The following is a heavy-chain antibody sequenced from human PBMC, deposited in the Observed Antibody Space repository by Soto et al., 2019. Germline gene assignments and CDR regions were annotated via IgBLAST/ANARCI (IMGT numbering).Heavy chain of an antibody. CDR1: GYSFSGYW. V-gene: IGHV5-51*01. Sequence: GESLKISCKGFGYSFSGYWIGWVRQMPDKGLEWMGIIYPDDSRTIYSPSFQGQVTMSADKSISTAYLQWRSLEASDTAMYYCARTESGYSYGFADVWGQGTTVTVSS. D-gene: IGHD5-18*01. J-gene: IGHJ6*02. CDR2: IYPDDSRT. CDR3: ARTESGYSYGFADV.